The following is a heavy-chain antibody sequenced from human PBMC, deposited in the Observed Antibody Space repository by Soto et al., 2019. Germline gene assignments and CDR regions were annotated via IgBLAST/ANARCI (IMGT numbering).Heavy chain of an antibody. Sequence: SETLSLTCAVSGDSISPSYWTWIRQPPGKGLEWIGHIYYSGSPNYNPSLKSRVTISVDTSKSQFSLKLSSVTAADTAVYYCARDVSPTYWGQGMLVTVSS. CDR3: ARDVSPTY. J-gene: IGHJ4*02. CDR1: GDSISPSY. V-gene: IGHV4-59*01. CDR2: IYYSGSP.